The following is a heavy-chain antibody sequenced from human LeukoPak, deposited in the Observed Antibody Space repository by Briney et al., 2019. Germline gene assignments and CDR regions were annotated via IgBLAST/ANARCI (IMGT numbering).Heavy chain of an antibody. D-gene: IGHD6-13*01. Sequence: GASVKVSCKASGYTFTSYYMHWVRQAPGQGLEWMGIINPNSGSTSYAQKFQGRVTMTRDMSTSTVYMELSSLRSDDTAVYYCARVIAGARHGNWFDAWGQGTLVTV. CDR1: GYTFTSYY. CDR3: ARVIAGARHGNWFDA. V-gene: IGHV1-46*01. J-gene: IGHJ5*02. CDR2: INPNSGST.